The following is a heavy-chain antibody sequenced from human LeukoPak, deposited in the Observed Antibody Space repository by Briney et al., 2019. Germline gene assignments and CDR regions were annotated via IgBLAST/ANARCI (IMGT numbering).Heavy chain of an antibody. CDR1: GGSISSYY. CDR2: IYYSGST. CDR3: ARSGYSSSWYDY. Sequence: SETLSLTCAVSGGSISSYYWSWIRQPPGKGLEWIGYIYYSGSTNYNPSLKSRVTISVDTSKNQFSLKLSSVTAADTAVYYCARSGYSSSWYDYWGQGTLVTVSS. V-gene: IGHV4-59*08. J-gene: IGHJ4*02. D-gene: IGHD6-13*01.